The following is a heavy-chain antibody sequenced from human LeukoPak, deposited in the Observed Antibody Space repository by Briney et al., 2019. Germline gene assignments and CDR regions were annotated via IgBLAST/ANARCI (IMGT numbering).Heavy chain of an antibody. V-gene: IGHV3-48*03. CDR1: GFIFSNYE. CDR2: ISSSGSVI. Sequence: GGSLRLSCAASGFIFSNYEMNWVRQAPGKGLEWLSYISSSGSVINYADSVKGRFTISRDSSNNTLYLQMNSLRAEDTGVYFCAKDRETTASGTFDFRGQGTLVTVSS. D-gene: IGHD6-13*01. J-gene: IGHJ4*02. CDR3: AKDRETTASGTFDF.